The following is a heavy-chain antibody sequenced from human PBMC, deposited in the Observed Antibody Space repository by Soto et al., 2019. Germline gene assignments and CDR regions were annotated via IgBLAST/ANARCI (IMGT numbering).Heavy chain of an antibody. CDR3: AKARPPTYCSSTSCYPTPRGGYYYGMDV. J-gene: IGHJ6*02. Sequence: GGSLRLSCAASGFTFSSYAMSWVRQAPGKGLEWVSAISGSGGSTYYADSVKGRFTISGDNSKNTLYLQMNSLRAEDTAVYYCAKARPPTYCSSTSCYPTPRGGYYYGMDVWGQGTTVTVSS. CDR1: GFTFSSYA. CDR2: ISGSGGST. V-gene: IGHV3-23*01. D-gene: IGHD2-2*01.